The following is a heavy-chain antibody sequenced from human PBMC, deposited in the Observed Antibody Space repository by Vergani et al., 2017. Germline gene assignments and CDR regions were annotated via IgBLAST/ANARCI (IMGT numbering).Heavy chain of an antibody. Sequence: QITLKESGPTLVKPTQTLTLTCTFSGFSLNTRGVSVAWIRQPPGKALDWLPLIYWNDDQHYSPSLNNRVTITKDTSKNQVVLTMTNMDYVDTGTYYCVYRKTECGTTGCFYPFYYYSCMDVWGKGTTVTVSS. CDR2: IYWNDDQ. D-gene: IGHD1-1*01. J-gene: IGHJ6*03. CDR1: GFSLNTRGVS. V-gene: IGHV2-5*04. CDR3: VYRKTECGTTGCFYPFYYYSCMDV.